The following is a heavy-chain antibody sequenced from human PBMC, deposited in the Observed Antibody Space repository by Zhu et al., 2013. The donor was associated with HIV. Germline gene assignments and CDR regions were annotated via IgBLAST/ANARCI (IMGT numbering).Heavy chain of an antibody. D-gene: IGHD4-17*01. CDR1: GDSISSSSYS. CDR2: IYYSGST. CDR3: AREISVYGDYVRHFDY. Sequence: QVQLQESGPGLVKPSETLSLTCTVSGDSISSSSYSWGWIRQPPGKGLEWIGSIYYSGSTYYNPSLKGRVTISVDTSNNQFSLKLRSVTAADTAVYYCAREISVYGDYVRHFDYWGQGTLVTVSS. V-gene: IGHV4-39*07. J-gene: IGHJ4*02.